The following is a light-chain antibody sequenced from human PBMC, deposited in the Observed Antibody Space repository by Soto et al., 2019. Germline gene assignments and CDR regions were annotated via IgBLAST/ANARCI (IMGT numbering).Light chain of an antibody. Sequence: EIVLTQSPGTLSLSPGERATLSCRASQSVSSSYLAWYQQKPGQAPRLLIYGASSRATGIPDRFSGSGSGTDFTLTISRLEPEDCAVYYCQEYGSSHPWYTFRQGTKLEIK. CDR1: QSVSSSY. V-gene: IGKV3-20*01. CDR2: GAS. CDR3: QEYGSSHPWYT. J-gene: IGKJ2*01.